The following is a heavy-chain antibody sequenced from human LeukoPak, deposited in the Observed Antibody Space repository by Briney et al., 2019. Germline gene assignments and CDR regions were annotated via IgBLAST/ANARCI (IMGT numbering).Heavy chain of an antibody. V-gene: IGHV3-30*03. CDR2: ISYDATNK. CDR3: AILATYGDYLDI. D-gene: IGHD4-17*01. Sequence: GGSLRLSCEASGFTFRSYGMHWVRQAPGKGLDWVAVISYDATNKYYADSVKGRFTISRDNSKNTLYLQMNSLRAEDTAVYYCAILATYGDYLDIWGQGTMVTVSS. CDR1: GFTFRSYG. J-gene: IGHJ3*02.